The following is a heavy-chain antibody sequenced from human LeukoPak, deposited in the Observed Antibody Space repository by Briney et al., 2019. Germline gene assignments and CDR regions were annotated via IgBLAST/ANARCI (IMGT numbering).Heavy chain of an antibody. Sequence: GGSLRLSCAASGFTVSSNYMSWVRQAPGKGLEWVSVIYSGGGTYYADAVKGRFTISRDNSKNTLYLQMNSLRAGDTAVYYCARDHYVDAFDIWGQGTMVTVPS. D-gene: IGHD3-16*01. J-gene: IGHJ3*02. CDR3: ARDHYVDAFDI. V-gene: IGHV3-66*01. CDR2: IYSGGGT. CDR1: GFTVSSNY.